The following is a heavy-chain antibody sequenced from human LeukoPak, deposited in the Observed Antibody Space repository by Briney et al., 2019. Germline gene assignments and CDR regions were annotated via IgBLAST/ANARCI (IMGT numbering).Heavy chain of an antibody. D-gene: IGHD1-26*01. Sequence: PGGSLRLSCAASGFTFSSYAMHWVRQAPGKGLEWVAVTSYDGSNKYYADSVKGRFTISRDNSKNTLYLQMNSLRAEDTAVYYCARAWDIRVGALPDYWGQGTLVTVSS. CDR3: ARAWDIRVGALPDY. V-gene: IGHV3-30*04. J-gene: IGHJ4*02. CDR1: GFTFSSYA. CDR2: TSYDGSNK.